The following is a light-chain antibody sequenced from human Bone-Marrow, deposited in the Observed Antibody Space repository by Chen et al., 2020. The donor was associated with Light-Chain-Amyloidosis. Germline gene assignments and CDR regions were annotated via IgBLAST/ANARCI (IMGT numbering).Light chain of an antibody. CDR3: SSYRSSSTWV. V-gene: IGLV2-14*01. CDR1: SSDVGAYNY. CDR2: AFT. J-gene: IGLJ3*02. Sequence: QSALTQPASVSGSPGQSITISCTGTSSDVGAYNYVSWYQQHPGKAPKVMIYAFTNRPSGVSDRFSGSKSGNTASLTISGLQAEDEADYYCSSYRSSSTWVFGGGTKLTVL.